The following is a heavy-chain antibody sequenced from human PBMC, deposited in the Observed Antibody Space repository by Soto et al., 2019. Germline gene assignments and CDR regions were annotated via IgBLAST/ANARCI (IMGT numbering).Heavy chain of an antibody. D-gene: IGHD1-1*01. V-gene: IGHV1-18*01. Sequence: QVHLVQSGAEVKKPGASVKVSCKGSGYGFTTYGITWVRQAPGQGLEWMAWISAHNGNTNYAQKVQGRVTVARDTSTRTAYLELRSRRYDNTAVYYGARGRYGDYWGQGALVTVSS. J-gene: IGHJ4*02. CDR1: GYGFTTYG. CDR2: ISAHNGNT. CDR3: ARGRYGDY.